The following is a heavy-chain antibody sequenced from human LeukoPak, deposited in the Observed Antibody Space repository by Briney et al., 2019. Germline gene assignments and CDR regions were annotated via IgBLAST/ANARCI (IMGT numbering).Heavy chain of an antibody. Sequence: ASVKVSCKASGYTFTGYYMHWVRQAPGQGLEWMGWINPNSGGTNYAQKFQGRVTMTRDTSISTAYMELSRLRSDDTAVYYCARAPGTMVRGVIDYWGQGTLVTVSS. D-gene: IGHD3-10*01. V-gene: IGHV1-2*02. CDR2: INPNSGGT. J-gene: IGHJ4*02. CDR3: ARAPGTMVRGVIDY. CDR1: GYTFTGYY.